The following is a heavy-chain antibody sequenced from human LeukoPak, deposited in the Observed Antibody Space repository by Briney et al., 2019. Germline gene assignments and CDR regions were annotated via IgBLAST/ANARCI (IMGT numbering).Heavy chain of an antibody. Sequence: GGSLRLSCAASGFTFSSYAMHWVRQAPGKGLEWVAVISYDGSNKYYADSVKGRFTISRDNSKNTLYLQMNSLRAEDTAVYYCAREGGYSSGWSNDAFDIWGQGTMVTVSS. CDR2: ISYDGSNK. D-gene: IGHD6-19*01. J-gene: IGHJ3*02. CDR3: AREGGYSSGWSNDAFDI. CDR1: GFTFSSYA. V-gene: IGHV3-30*04.